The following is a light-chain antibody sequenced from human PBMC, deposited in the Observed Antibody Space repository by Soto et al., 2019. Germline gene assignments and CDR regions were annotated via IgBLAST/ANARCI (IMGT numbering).Light chain of an antibody. CDR1: SSDVGGYNY. V-gene: IGLV2-14*01. Sequence: QSVLTQPASVSGSPGQSITISCTGTSSDVGGYNYVSWYQQHPGKAPKLMIYEVSNRPSGVSNRFSGSRSGNTASLTISGLPAEDEADYYCTSFTRSSTFVFGTGTKLTVL. J-gene: IGLJ1*01. CDR2: EVS. CDR3: TSFTRSSTFV.